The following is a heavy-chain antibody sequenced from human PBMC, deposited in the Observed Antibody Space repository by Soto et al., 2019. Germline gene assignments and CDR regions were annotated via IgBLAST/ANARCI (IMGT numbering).Heavy chain of an antibody. D-gene: IGHD3-3*01. J-gene: IGHJ4*02. CDR1: GFTFSSYS. CDR2: ISSGSGGST. Sequence: PGGSLRLSCAASGFTFSSYSMNWVRQAPGKGLEWVSSISSGSGGSTYYADSVKGRFTISRDNSKNTLYLQMNSLRAEDTAVYYCAKARAQYYDFWSGYPVDYWGQGTLVTVSS. V-gene: IGHV3-23*01. CDR3: AKARAQYYDFWSGYPVDY.